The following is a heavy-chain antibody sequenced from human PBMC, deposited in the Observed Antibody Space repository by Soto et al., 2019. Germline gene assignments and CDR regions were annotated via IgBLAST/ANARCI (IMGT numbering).Heavy chain of an antibody. J-gene: IGHJ6*02. V-gene: IGHV1-2*04. Sequence: QVQLVQSGAEVKKPGASVKVSCKASGYTFTGYYMHWVRQAPGQGLEWMGWINPNSGGTNYAQKLQGWVTMTRDTSISTAYMELSRLRSDDTAVYYCARGDYYYYYGMDVWGQGTTVTVSS. CDR2: INPNSGGT. D-gene: IGHD2-21*02. CDR1: GYTFTGYY. CDR3: ARGDYYYYYGMDV.